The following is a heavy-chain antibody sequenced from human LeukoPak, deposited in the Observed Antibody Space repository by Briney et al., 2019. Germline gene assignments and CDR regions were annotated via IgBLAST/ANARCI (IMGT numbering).Heavy chain of an antibody. CDR2: IKADGGEK. CDR1: GFTFSTYW. V-gene: IGHV3-7*03. D-gene: IGHD3-10*01. CDR3: ARIPSVVWFGPLDY. J-gene: IGHJ4*02. Sequence: PGGSLRLSCAASGFTFSTYWMNWFRQTPGKGLEWVAKIKADGGEKDHVASVKGRFTISRDNAKNSLYLQMNSLRAEDTAVYYCARIPSVVWFGPLDYWGQGTLVTVSS.